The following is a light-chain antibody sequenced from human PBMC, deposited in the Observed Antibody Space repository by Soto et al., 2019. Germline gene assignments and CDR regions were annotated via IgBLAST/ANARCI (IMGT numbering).Light chain of an antibody. J-gene: IGLJ1*01. V-gene: IGLV2-14*03. CDR2: DVS. CDR1: SSDVGGYNY. Sequence: QSALTQPASVSGSPGQSITISCTGTSSDVGGYNYVSWYQHHPGKAPKLMIYDVSNRPSGVSNRFSGSKSGNTASLSISGLQLEDEADYYCCSYTTSNTRQIVFGTGTKLTVL. CDR3: CSYTTSNTRQIV.